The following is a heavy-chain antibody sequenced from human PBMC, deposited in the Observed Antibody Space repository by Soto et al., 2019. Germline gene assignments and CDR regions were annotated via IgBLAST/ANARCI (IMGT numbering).Heavy chain of an antibody. CDR1: GGSTNDPDYY. CDR2: IFFTGST. V-gene: IGHV4-30-4*01. D-gene: IGHD6-25*01. CDR3: ARDRDGSGWKGSGMDV. Sequence: LSCTVAGGSTNDPDYYRSWNRQSPGKGLEWIGYIFFTGSTSYNPSLRSRLTLSLDTSKNQFSLTLASVTAADTAVYYCARDRDGSGWKGSGMDVWGQGTRVTVSS. J-gene: IGHJ6*02.